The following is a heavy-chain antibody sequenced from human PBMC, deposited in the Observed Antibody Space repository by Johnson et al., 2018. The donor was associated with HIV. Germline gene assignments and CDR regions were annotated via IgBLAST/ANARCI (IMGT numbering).Heavy chain of an antibody. J-gene: IGHJ3*02. CDR3: TTAKWLLGAFDS. V-gene: IGHV3-73*01. CDR2: IRGRANTYAT. Sequence: VQLVESGGGLVQPGGSLRLSCAASGFTVSSNYMSWVRQASGKGLEWVGRIRGRANTYATAYAASLTGSFTISRDDSKNTLYLQMNSLKTEDTAVYYCTTAKWLLGAFDSWGQGTMVTVS. D-gene: IGHD3-22*01. CDR1: GFTVSSNY.